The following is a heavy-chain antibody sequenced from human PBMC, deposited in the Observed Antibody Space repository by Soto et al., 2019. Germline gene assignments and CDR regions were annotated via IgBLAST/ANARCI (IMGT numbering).Heavy chain of an antibody. J-gene: IGHJ4*02. CDR2: ISGSGINT. Sequence: EVQLLESGGGLVQPGGSLRLSCAASGFTFNNYAMSWVRQAPGKGLEWVSSISGSGINTYYADSVKGRFTISRDNSKNTLYLQMNSLRAEDTAVYYCAKYANSVTATTWGGDLDSWGQGTLVTVSS. CDR1: GFTFNNYA. CDR3: AKYANSVTATTWGGDLDS. D-gene: IGHD1-20*01. V-gene: IGHV3-23*01.